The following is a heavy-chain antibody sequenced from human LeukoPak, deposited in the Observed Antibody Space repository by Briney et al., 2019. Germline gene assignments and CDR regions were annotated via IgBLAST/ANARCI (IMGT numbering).Heavy chain of an antibody. V-gene: IGHV3-23*01. CDR2: ISGSGGST. Sequence: ETLSLTCTVSGGSISSGDYYWSWIRQPPGKGLEWVSAISGSGGSTDYADSVKGRFTISRDNSKNTLYLQTNSLRAEDTAVYYCVKEYSSGWQIFDYWGQGTLVTVSS. CDR3: VKEYSSGWQIFDY. D-gene: IGHD6-19*01. CDR1: GGSISSGDYY. J-gene: IGHJ4*02.